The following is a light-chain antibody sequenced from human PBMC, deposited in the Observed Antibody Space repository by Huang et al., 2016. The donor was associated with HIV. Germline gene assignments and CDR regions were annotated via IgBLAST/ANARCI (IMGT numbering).Light chain of an antibody. CDR1: HNIINY. Sequence: DVELTQSPSSLSASVGDRITITCRASHNIINYLNWYQQIPGEAPRLLIYAASNLQSGVPSRFTGSGSGTDFALTITGLRPEDFATYYCHQSYVSPQTFGQGT. CDR2: AAS. CDR3: HQSYVSPQT. V-gene: IGKV1-39*01. J-gene: IGKJ2*01.